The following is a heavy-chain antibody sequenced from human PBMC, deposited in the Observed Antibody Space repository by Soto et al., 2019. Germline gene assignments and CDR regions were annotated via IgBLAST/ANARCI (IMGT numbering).Heavy chain of an antibody. CDR2: ISGSGGST. CDR1: GCTYCSYA. V-gene: IGHV3-23*01. Sequence: GVTLRRSCSASGCTYCSYAMSWVRQAPGKGLEWVSAISGSGGSTYYADSVMGRFTISRDNAKNTRYLQMNSLRAEETPVYYCAKEETSGYRDKEYYYRMDIWDQETRVTASS. CDR3: AKEETSGYRDKEYYYRMDI. D-gene: IGHD5-18*01. J-gene: IGHJ6*02.